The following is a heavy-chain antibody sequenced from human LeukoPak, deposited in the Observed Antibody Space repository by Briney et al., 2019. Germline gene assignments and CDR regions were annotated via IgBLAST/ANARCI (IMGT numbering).Heavy chain of an antibody. CDR1: GYTFTSYY. Sequence: GASVKVSCKASGYTFTSYYMHWVRQAPGQGLEWMGIINPSGGSTSYAQKFQGRVTITRNTSISTAYMELNSLKSEDTAVYYCARAMTTVTTFYYYYYMDVWGKGTTVTVSS. CDR2: INPSGGST. CDR3: ARAMTTVTTFYYYYYMDV. V-gene: IGHV1-46*01. J-gene: IGHJ6*03. D-gene: IGHD4-17*01.